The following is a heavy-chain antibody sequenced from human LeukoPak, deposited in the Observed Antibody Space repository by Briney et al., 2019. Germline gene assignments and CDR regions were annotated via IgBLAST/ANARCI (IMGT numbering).Heavy chain of an antibody. J-gene: IGHJ3*02. Sequence: PGGSLRLSCAASGFTFSSYSMNWVRQAPGKGLEWVSSISSSSSYTYYADSVKGRFTISRDNAENSLYLQMNSLRAEDTAVYYCARDELGGAFDIWGQGTMVTVSS. V-gene: IGHV3-21*01. D-gene: IGHD1-26*01. CDR1: GFTFSSYS. CDR2: ISSSSSYT. CDR3: ARDELGGAFDI.